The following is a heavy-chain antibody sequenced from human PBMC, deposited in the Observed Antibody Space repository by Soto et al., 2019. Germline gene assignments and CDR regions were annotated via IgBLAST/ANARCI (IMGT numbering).Heavy chain of an antibody. V-gene: IGHV4-30-2*01. J-gene: IGHJ6*02. Sequence: SETLSLTCTVSNGSVSSGTYSWSWVRQPPGKGLEWIGYIYYSGTTYYTPSLKSRLTMSMDRANDHFSLNLTSVTAADTAVYFCARGHYYYGMDVWGQGITVTVS. CDR2: IYYSGTT. CDR1: NGSVSSGTYS. CDR3: ARGHYYYGMDV.